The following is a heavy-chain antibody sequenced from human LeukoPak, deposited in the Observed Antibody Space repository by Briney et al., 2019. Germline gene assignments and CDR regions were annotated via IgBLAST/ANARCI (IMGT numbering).Heavy chain of an antibody. CDR1: GFTFSSYW. Sequence: PGGSLRLSCAASGFTFSSYWMTWVRQAPGKGLEWVANIKQDGSEKYYVDSVKGRFTISRDNAKNSLYLQMNSLRAEDTAVYYCARAPPEKCSGGSCYSLDYWGQGTLVTVSS. V-gene: IGHV3-7*03. J-gene: IGHJ4*02. D-gene: IGHD2-15*01. CDR2: IKQDGSEK. CDR3: ARAPPEKCSGGSCYSLDY.